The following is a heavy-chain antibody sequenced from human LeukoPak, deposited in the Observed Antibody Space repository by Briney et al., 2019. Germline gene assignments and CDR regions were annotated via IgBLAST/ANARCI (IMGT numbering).Heavy chain of an antibody. Sequence: PSETLSLTCAVSGGSIRNSSFYWGWIRQPPGKGLEWIASIYNSGTTYYNPSIKSRITIFVDTSKNQVSLKLSSVTAADTAVYYCARASGWYRHDYWGQGTLVTVSS. V-gene: IGHV4-39*07. CDR1: GGSIRNSSFY. CDR2: IYNSGTT. CDR3: ARASGWYRHDY. D-gene: IGHD6-19*01. J-gene: IGHJ4*02.